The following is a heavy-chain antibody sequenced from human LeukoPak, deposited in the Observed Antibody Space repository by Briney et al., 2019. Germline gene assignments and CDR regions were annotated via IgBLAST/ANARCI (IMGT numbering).Heavy chain of an antibody. J-gene: IGHJ4*02. Sequence: GGSLRLSCAASGFTFSSYAMSWVRQAPGQGLEWMGWISAYNGNTNYAQKLQGRVTMTTDTSTSTAYMELRSLRSDDTAVYYCARGFSGIAVAGYYFDYWGQGTLVTVSS. CDR1: GFTFSSYA. CDR3: ARGFSGIAVAGYYFDY. CDR2: ISAYNGNT. D-gene: IGHD6-19*01. V-gene: IGHV1-18*01.